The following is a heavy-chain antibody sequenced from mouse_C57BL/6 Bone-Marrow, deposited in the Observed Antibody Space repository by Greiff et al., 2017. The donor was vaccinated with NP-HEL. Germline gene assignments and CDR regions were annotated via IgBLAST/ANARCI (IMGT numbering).Heavy chain of an antibody. CDR2: IRLKSDNYAT. CDR1: GFTFSNYW. D-gene: IGHD2-3*01. J-gene: IGHJ3*01. CDR3: TGDGYSSSFAY. V-gene: IGHV6-3*01. Sequence: EVMLVESGGGLVQPGGSMKLSCVASGFTFSNYWMNWVRQSPEKGLEWVAQIRLKSDNYATHYAESVKGRFTISRDDSKSSVYLQMNNLRAEDTGIYYCTGDGYSSSFAYWGQGTLVTVSA.